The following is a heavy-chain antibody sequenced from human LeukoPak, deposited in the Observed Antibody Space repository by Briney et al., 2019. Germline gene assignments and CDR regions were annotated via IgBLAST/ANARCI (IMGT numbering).Heavy chain of an antibody. CDR3: ARKLYYGDYFDY. J-gene: IGHJ4*02. V-gene: IGHV4-38-2*01. Sequence: SETLSLTCAVSGYSISRGYYWGWVRQPPGKGLEWIGTIYHSGYTYYNPSLKSRVTISVDTSKNQFSLKLSSVTAADTAVYYCARKLYYGDYFDYWGQGTLVTVSS. CDR2: IYHSGYT. D-gene: IGHD3-3*01. CDR1: GYSISRGYY.